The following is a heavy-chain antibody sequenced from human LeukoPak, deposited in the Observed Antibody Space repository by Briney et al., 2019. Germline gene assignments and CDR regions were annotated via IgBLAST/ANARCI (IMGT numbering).Heavy chain of an antibody. CDR3: ARGYSSGYRVDY. J-gene: IGHJ4*02. CDR1: GFTFSSYW. CDR2: INSDGSRT. D-gene: IGHD3-22*01. V-gene: IGHV3-74*01. Sequence: GGSLRLSCAASGFTFSSYWMHWVRQAPGKGLVWVSRINSDGSRTTYANSVKGRFTISRDNAKNTLYLQMNSLRAEDTAVYYCARGYSSGYRVDYWGQGTLVTVSS.